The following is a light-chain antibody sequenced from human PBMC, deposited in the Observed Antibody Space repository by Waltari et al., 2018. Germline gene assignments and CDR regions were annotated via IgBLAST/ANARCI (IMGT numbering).Light chain of an antibody. CDR2: EVS. V-gene: IGLV2-14*01. Sequence: QSALTQPASVSGSLGQSITISCTGTSRDVGGYGQVSWYQQHPGKAPELIIYEVSKRPSGVADRFSGSKSGNTASLTISGRQADDEADFYCSSFTYTTTLVFGGGTKLTVL. CDR1: SRDVGGYGQ. CDR3: SSFTYTTTLV. J-gene: IGLJ3*02.